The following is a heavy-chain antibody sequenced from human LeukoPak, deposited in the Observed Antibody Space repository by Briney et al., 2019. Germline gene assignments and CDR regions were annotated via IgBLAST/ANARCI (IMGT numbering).Heavy chain of an antibody. CDR3: AKGGGYSLGTANNNYFDY. CDR2: ISGNGGST. D-gene: IGHD5-18*01. V-gene: IGHV3-23*01. CDR1: GFTFSSYA. J-gene: IGHJ4*02. Sequence: GGSLRPSCAASGFTFSSYAMSWVRQAPGKGLEWVSVISGNGGSTYYADSVKGRFTISRDNSKNTLYLQMNSLRAEDTAVYYCAKGGGYSLGTANNNYFDYWGQGTLVTVSS.